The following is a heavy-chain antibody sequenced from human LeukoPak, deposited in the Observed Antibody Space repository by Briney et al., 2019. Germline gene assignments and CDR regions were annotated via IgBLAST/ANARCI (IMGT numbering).Heavy chain of an antibody. V-gene: IGHV4-30-2*01. D-gene: IGHD4-23*01. CDR3: ARGYGDNSGAFDI. CDR2: IYYSGRS. Sequence: RTSETLSLTCTVSGGSIMVAAYSWSWIRQPPGKGLEWIGYIYYSGRSYYNPSLKSRVTISLDRSKNQFSLRLSSVTAADTAVYFCARGYGDNSGAFDIWGQGTLVTVSS. CDR1: GGSIMVAAYS. J-gene: IGHJ3*02.